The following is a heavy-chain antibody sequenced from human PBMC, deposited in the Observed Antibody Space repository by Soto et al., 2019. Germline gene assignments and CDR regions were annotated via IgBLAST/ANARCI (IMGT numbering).Heavy chain of an antibody. D-gene: IGHD2-8*01. CDR1: GGSFSCYY. Sequence: SETLSFTCAVYGGSFSCYYWSWIRQPPGKGLEWIGEINHSGSTNYNPSLKGRVTISVDTSKNQFSLKLSSVTAADTAVYYCARGHKWRMLYRYYYYGMDVWGQGTTVTVSS. CDR2: INHSGST. J-gene: IGHJ6*02. CDR3: ARGHKWRMLYRYYYYGMDV. V-gene: IGHV4-34*01.